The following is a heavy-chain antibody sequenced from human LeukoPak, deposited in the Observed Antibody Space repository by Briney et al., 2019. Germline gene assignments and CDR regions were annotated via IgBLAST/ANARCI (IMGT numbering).Heavy chain of an antibody. CDR1: GGPISSYY. CDR3: ARTTEGGYTYNYFYYYYMDV. J-gene: IGHJ6*03. D-gene: IGHD5-18*01. Sequence: SETLSLTCTVSGGPISSYYWSWIRQPPGKGLEWIGYIYYSGSTNYNPSLKSRISISVDTSKNQFSLKLSSVTAADTAVYYCARTTEGGYTYNYFYYYYMDVWGKGTTVTISS. V-gene: IGHV4-59*01. CDR2: IYYSGST.